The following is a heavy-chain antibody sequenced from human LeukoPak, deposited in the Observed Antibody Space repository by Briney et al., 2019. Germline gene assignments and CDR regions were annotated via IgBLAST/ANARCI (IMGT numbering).Heavy chain of an antibody. CDR1: GGSISSYY. J-gene: IGHJ5*02. Sequence: SETLSLTCTVSGGSISSYYWSWIRQPAGKGLEWIGRIYTSGSTNYNPSLKSRVTMSVDTSKNQFSLKLSSVTAADTAVYYCARAYSGSWYDSGLFDPWGQGTLVTVSS. CDR2: IYTSGST. D-gene: IGHD6-13*01. V-gene: IGHV4-4*07. CDR3: ARAYSGSWYDSGLFDP.